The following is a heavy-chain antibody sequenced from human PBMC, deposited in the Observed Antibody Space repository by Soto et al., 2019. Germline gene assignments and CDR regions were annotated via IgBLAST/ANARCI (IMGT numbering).Heavy chain of an antibody. J-gene: IGHJ4*02. CDR3: ARVSSAAMDY. CDR2: INQDGSER. CDR1: GFSLGDYW. Sequence: EVKLVESAGGLVQPGGSLTLSCAASGFSLGDYWMRWVRQAPGKGPEWVASINQDGSERKYEDSVKGRFIVSRDNAKNSPWLQMNSLRAEDTAVYYCARVSSAAMDYWGQGILVTVYS. V-gene: IGHV3-7*01. D-gene: IGHD2-2*01.